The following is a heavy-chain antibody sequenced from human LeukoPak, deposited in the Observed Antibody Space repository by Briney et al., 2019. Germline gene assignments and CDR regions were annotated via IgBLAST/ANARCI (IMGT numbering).Heavy chain of an antibody. CDR3: ARGSQRWVDI. J-gene: IGHJ6*04. CDR1: AYIFTNYG. Sequence: ASVKVSCKASAYIFTNYGINWVRQAPGQGLEWMGWISPYNGDTNYPQKFQGRVTMTTDTSTSTAYRELLSLRSDDTAIYYCARGSQRWVDIWGKGTTVTVSS. D-gene: IGHD2-2*01. CDR2: ISPYNGDT. V-gene: IGHV1-18*01.